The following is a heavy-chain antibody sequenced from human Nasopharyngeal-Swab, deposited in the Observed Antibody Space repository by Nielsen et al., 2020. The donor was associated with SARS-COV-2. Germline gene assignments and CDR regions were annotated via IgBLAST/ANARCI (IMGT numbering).Heavy chain of an antibody. CDR2: ISYDGSNK. D-gene: IGHD3-10*01. J-gene: IGHJ6*02. Sequence: GGSLRLSCAASGFTFSSYAMHWVRQAPGKGLEWVAVISYDGSNKYYADSVKGRFTISRDNSKNTLYLQMNSLRAEDTAVYYCARDQETSMLWFGELRLGGGMDVWGQGTTVTVSS. CDR3: ARDQETSMLWFGELRLGGGMDV. CDR1: GFTFSSYA. V-gene: IGHV3-30*04.